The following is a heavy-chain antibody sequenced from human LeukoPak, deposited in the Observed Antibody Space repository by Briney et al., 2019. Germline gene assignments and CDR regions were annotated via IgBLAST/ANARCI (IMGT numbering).Heavy chain of an antibody. D-gene: IGHD6-19*01. CDR1: GFIFSSSG. J-gene: IGHJ4*02. CDR2: IWYDGSNK. Sequence: GGSLRLSCAPSGFIFSSSGIHWVRQPPGKGLEWVGIIWYDGSNKYYADSVKGRFTISRDNAKNTVYLQMNSLRVEDTAVYYCARDQGTSGGWPAVGRMGYFDYWGQGTLVTVSS. CDR3: ARDQGTSGGWPAVGRMGYFDY. V-gene: IGHV3-33*01.